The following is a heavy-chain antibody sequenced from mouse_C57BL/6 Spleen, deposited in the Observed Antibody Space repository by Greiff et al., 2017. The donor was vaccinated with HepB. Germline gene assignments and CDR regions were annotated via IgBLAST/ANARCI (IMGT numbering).Heavy chain of an antibody. CDR2: IDPSDSYT. V-gene: IGHV1-59*01. CDR3: ARGGGTEYFDV. J-gene: IGHJ1*03. Sequence: QVQLQQPGAELVRPGTSVKLSCKASGYTFTSYWMHWVKQRPGQGLEWIGVIDPSDSYTNYNQKFKGKATLTVDTSSSTAYMQLSSLTSEDSAVYYCARGGGTEYFDVWGTGTTVTVSS. D-gene: IGHD4-1*01. CDR1: GYTFTSYW.